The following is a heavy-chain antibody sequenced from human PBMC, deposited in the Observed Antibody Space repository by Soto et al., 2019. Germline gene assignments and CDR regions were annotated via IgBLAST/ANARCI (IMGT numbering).Heavy chain of an antibody. CDR2: ISGSGGST. CDR1: GFTFSSYA. J-gene: IGHJ4*02. Sequence: PGGSLRLSCAASGFTFSSYAMSWVRQAPGKGLEWVSAISGSGGSTYYADSVKGRFAISRANSKNTLYLQMNSLRAEDTAVYYCAKGRAARQGYFDYWGQGTLVTSPQ. CDR3: AKGRAARQGYFDY. V-gene: IGHV3-23*01. D-gene: IGHD6-6*01.